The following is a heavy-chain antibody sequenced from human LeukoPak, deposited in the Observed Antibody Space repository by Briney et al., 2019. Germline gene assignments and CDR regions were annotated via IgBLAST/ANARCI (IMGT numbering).Heavy chain of an antibody. CDR2: IKQDGSEK. CDR1: GFSFTTYW. V-gene: IGHV3-7*03. CDR3: AKTGNPATGDY. J-gene: IGHJ4*02. Sequence: PGGSLRLSCAASGFSFTTYWMSWVRQAPGTGLEWVANIKQDGSEKSYVDSVKGRFTISRDNSKNTLYLQMNSLRAEDTAVYYCAKTGNPATGDYWGQGTLVTVSS. D-gene: IGHD1-1*01.